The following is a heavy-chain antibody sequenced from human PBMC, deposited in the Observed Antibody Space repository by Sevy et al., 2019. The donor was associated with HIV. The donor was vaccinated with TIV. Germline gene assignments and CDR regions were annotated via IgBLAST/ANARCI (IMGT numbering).Heavy chain of an antibody. Sequence: ASVKVSCKASGYTFTGYYMHWVRQAPGQGLEWMGRINPNSGGTNYAQKFQGRVTMTRDKSISTAYMELSRLRSDDTAVDYCARGTDVLRFLEWPPGDWFDPWGQGTLVTVSS. D-gene: IGHD3-3*01. CDR2: INPNSGGT. J-gene: IGHJ5*02. CDR3: ARGTDVLRFLEWPPGDWFDP. V-gene: IGHV1-2*06. CDR1: GYTFTGYY.